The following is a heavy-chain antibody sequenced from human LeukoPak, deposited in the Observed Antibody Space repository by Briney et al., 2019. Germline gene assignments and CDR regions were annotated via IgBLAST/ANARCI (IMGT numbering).Heavy chain of an antibody. Sequence: ASVKVSCKASGYTFTSYDINWVRQTTGQGLEWMGWMNPNSGNTGYAQKFQGRVTMTRNTSISTAYMELSSLRSEDTAVYYCARSTADRNYDFWSGYYQYYFDYWGQGTLVTVSS. V-gene: IGHV1-8*01. CDR2: MNPNSGNT. J-gene: IGHJ4*02. D-gene: IGHD3-3*01. CDR3: ARSTADRNYDFWSGYYQYYFDY. CDR1: GYTFTSYD.